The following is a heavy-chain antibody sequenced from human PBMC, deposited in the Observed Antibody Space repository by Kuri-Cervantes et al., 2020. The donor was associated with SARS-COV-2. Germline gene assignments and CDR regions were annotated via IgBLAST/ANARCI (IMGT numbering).Heavy chain of an antibody. D-gene: IGHD1-26*01. Sequence: ASVKASCKASGYTFTGYYMHWVRQAPGQGLEWMGWINPNSGGTNYAQKFQGRVTMTRDTSISTAYMELSRLRSDDTAVYYCARVKAVVGATELRHDRLGLDYWGQGTLVTVSS. CDR3: ARVKAVVGATELRHDRLGLDY. CDR1: GYTFTGYY. J-gene: IGHJ4*02. V-gene: IGHV1-2*02. CDR2: INPNSGGT.